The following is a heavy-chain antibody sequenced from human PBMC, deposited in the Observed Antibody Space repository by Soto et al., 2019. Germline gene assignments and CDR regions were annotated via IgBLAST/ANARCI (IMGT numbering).Heavy chain of an antibody. CDR3: ARQPLVAAASYYYYGMDV. D-gene: IGHD6-13*01. CDR1: GYSFTRYW. V-gene: IGHV5-10-1*01. J-gene: IGHJ6*02. Sequence: PGESLTIYCRSSGYSFTRYWISWVRQMPGKGLEWMGRIDPSDSYTNYSPSFQGHVTISADKSISTAYLQWSSLKASDTAMYYCARQPLVAAASYYYYGMDVWGQGTTVTVSS. CDR2: IDPSDSYT.